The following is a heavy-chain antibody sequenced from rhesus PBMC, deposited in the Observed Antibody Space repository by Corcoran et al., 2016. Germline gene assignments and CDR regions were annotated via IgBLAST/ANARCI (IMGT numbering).Heavy chain of an antibody. D-gene: IGHD3-34*01. CDR1: GSSFTGSW. Sequence: EVQLVQSGAEVKRPGESLRISCKTSGSSFTGSWISWVRQMPGKGLEWMGSIYPGDSDTRSHPAFQGHVTISADKSISTTYLQGSSLKASDTATYYCAKVGNGAGLDSWGQGVVVTVSS. J-gene: IGHJ6*01. CDR3: AKVGNGAGLDS. CDR2: IYPGDSDT. V-gene: IGHV5-43*01.